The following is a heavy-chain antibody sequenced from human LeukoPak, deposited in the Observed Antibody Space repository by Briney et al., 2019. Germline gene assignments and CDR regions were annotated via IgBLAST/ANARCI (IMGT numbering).Heavy chain of an antibody. D-gene: IGHD5-12*01. V-gene: IGHV4-4*09. CDR2: ISSSGSV. CDR3: ARIPLGYSGAYYFDY. Sequence: SETLSLTCAVSRGSISGSIRSYYWSWLRQPPGKGLEWIGYISSSGSVNDNPSLRSRVTISVDTSKNQFFLNLSSVSAADTAVYYCARIPLGYSGAYYFDYWGQGTLVTVSP. J-gene: IGHJ4*02. CDR1: RGSISGSIRSYY.